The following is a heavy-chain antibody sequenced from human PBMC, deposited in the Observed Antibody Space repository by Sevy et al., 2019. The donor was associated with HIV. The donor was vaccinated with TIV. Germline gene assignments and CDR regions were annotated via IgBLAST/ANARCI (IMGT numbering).Heavy chain of an antibody. CDR1: GFTFSNYW. J-gene: IGHJ4*02. D-gene: IGHD5-18*01. CDR3: VRDNLGYTYGYADV. Sequence: GGSLRLSCATSGFTFSNYWMHWVRLLPGKGLEWVSRITRDGSSTSYADSVKGRFTISRDNAKNTRHLQMISLRAEDSALYYCVRDNLGYTYGYADVWGQGSLVTVSS. V-gene: IGHV3-74*01. CDR2: ITRDGSST.